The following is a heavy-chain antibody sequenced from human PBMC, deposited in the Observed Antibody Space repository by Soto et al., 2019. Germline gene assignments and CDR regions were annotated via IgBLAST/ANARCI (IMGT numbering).Heavy chain of an antibody. CDR1: GYTFTSYG. CDR3: ARDYLPSDTFDI. J-gene: IGHJ3*02. Sequence: ASVKVSCKASGYTFTSYGINWVRQAPGQGLEWMGWITAYNGNTNYAQKLQGRVIMTTDTSTSTAYMELRSLRSDDTAVYYCARDYLPSDTFDIWGQGTMVTVSS. CDR2: ITAYNGNT. V-gene: IGHV1-18*01.